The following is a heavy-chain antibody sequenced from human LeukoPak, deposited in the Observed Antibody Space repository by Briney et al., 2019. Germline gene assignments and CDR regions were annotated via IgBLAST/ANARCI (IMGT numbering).Heavy chain of an antibody. CDR1: GFTISSYY. J-gene: IGHJ5*02. V-gene: IGHV4-4*08. Sequence: WGTLTLSCTASGFTISSYYRSWIRQTPGKGLEWIWLIYSSGSTIYNPSVKSRFTISRDSSKNKFSLKMSSVTAADTAVYYCVRELTAQLRTDWFDTWGQGTLVTVSS. CDR2: IYSSGST. CDR3: VRELTAQLRTDWFDT. D-gene: IGHD2-8*02.